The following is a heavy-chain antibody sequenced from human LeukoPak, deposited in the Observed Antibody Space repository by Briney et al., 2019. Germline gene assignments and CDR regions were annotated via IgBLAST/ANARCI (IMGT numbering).Heavy chain of an antibody. J-gene: IGHJ6*03. CDR1: GGPIGSSSYY. CDR3: ARLGPGIAAAGTHLSYYYYYMDV. V-gene: IGHV4-39*01. D-gene: IGHD6-13*01. CDR2: IYYSGST. Sequence: SETLSLTCTVSGGPIGSSSYYWGWIRQPRGKGLEWFGSIYYSGSTYYNPSLKSRVTISVDTSKNQFSLKLSSVTAADTAVYYCARLGPGIAAAGTHLSYYYYYMDVWGKGTTVTISS.